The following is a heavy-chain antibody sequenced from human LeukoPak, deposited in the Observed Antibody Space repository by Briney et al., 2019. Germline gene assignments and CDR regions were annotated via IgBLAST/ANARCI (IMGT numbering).Heavy chain of an antibody. CDR1: GVIFGTYW. Sequence: GGSLRLSCAASGVIFGTYWMSWVRQAPGKGLEWVANIKEDGTESHYVDSVKGRFTISRDNAENSLYLQMNSLRAEDTAVYFCAKAGLLWFGESWMDVWGQGTTVTVSS. V-gene: IGHV3-7*01. CDR3: AKAGLLWFGESWMDV. J-gene: IGHJ6*02. D-gene: IGHD3-10*01. CDR2: IKEDGTES.